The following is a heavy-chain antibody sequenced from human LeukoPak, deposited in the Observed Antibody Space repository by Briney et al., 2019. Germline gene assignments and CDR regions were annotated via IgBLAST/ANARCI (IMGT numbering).Heavy chain of an antibody. CDR2: INHSGSA. D-gene: IGHD3-16*01. Sequence: SETLSLTCAAYCGSFSVYYWSWVRQPPGKGLEWLGEINHSGSANYNPSIKSRVTISVDTSKNQFSLKLSSVTAADTAVYYCARRKRGYRYGGYFDYWGQGTLVTVSS. CDR1: CGSFSVYY. CDR3: ARRKRGYRYGGYFDY. J-gene: IGHJ4*02. V-gene: IGHV4-34*01.